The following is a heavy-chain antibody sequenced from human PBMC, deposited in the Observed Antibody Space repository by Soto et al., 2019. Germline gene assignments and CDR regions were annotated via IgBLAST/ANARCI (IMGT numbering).Heavy chain of an antibody. V-gene: IGHV1-18*04. J-gene: IGHJ5*02. CDR1: GYTFTSYG. CDR2: ISAYNGNT. D-gene: IGHD2-2*01. CDR3: ARDAVPVAGPNWFDP. Sequence: GASVKVSCKASGYTFTSYGISWVRQAPGQGLEWMGWISAYNGNTNYAQKLQGRVTMTTDTSTSTAYMELRSLRSDDTAVYYCARDAVPVAGPNWFDPWGQGTLVTVSS.